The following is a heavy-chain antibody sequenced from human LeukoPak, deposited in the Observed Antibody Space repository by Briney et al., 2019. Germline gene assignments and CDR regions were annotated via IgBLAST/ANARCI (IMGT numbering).Heavy chain of an antibody. CDR3: ARLLRSGDPTYYFDY. CDR1: GYSISSGYY. J-gene: IGHJ4*02. D-gene: IGHD4-17*01. CDR2: IYHTGST. V-gene: IGHV4-38-2*02. Sequence: SETLSLTCTVSGYSISSGYYWGWIRQPPGKGLGWIGSIYHTGSTYYNPSLKSRVTMSVDTSKNQFSLKLSSVTAADTAVYYCARLLRSGDPTYYFDYWGQGTLVTVSS.